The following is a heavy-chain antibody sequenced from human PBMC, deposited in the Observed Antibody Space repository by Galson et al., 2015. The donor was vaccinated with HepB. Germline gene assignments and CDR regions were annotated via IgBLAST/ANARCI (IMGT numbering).Heavy chain of an antibody. Sequence: SLRLSCAASGFTFDDYAMHWVRQAPGKGLEWVSLISWDGGSTYYADSVKGRFTISRDNSRNSLYLQMNSLRAEDTALYYCAKDVLRYFDWLPQGGTALQDLDYWGQGTLVTVSS. CDR3: AKDVLRYFDWLPQGGTALQDLDY. D-gene: IGHD3-9*01. J-gene: IGHJ4*02. CDR2: ISWDGGST. V-gene: IGHV3-43D*03. CDR1: GFTFDDYA.